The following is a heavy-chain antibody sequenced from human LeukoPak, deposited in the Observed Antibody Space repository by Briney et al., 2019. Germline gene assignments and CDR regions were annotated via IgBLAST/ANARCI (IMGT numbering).Heavy chain of an antibody. CDR3: ARGGGVYGSGPPTAY. D-gene: IGHD3-10*01. CDR1: GYTFTTYD. CDR2: MNVNSVYT. V-gene: IGHV1-8*01. Sequence: GASVKVSCKASGYTFTTYDINWVRQAPGQGLEWVGWMNVNSVYTGYEQKFQGRVTFSRNTSISTAYMELNSLRSDDTAVYYCARGGGVYGSGPPTAYWGQGTLVTVSS. J-gene: IGHJ4*02.